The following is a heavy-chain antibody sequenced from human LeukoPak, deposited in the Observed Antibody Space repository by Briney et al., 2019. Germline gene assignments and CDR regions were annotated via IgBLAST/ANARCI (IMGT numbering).Heavy chain of an antibody. J-gene: IGHJ4*02. D-gene: IGHD3-16*02. V-gene: IGHV1-69*13. Sequence: SVKVSCKASGYTFTSYYMHWVRQAPGQGLEWMGGIIPIFGTANYAQKFQGRVTITADESTSTAYMELSSLRSEDTAVYYCAGRAGRLRLGELSYYWGQGTLVTVSS. CDR1: GYTFTSYY. CDR3: AGRAGRLRLGELSYY. CDR2: IIPIFGTA.